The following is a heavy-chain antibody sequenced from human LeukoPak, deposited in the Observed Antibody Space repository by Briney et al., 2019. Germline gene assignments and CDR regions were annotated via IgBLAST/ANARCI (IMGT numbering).Heavy chain of an antibody. J-gene: IGHJ6*02. D-gene: IGHD4-17*01. CDR3: AKSHGDYYYYYGMDV. Sequence: TGGSLRLSCAASGFTFSSYAMSWVRQAPGKGLEWVSAISGSGGSTYHADSVKGRFTISRDNSKNTLYLQMNSLRAEDTAVYYCAKSHGDYYYYYGMDVWGQGTTDTVSS. CDR1: GFTFSSYA. V-gene: IGHV3-23*01. CDR2: ISGSGGST.